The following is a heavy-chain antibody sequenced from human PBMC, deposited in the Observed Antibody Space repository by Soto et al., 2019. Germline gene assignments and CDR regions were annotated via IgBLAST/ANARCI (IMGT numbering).Heavy chain of an antibody. CDR2: ISGSGGST. J-gene: IGHJ4*02. CDR3: AKDHAGSSWQYYFDY. CDR1: GFTGKDCA. Sequence: GSPGVPCAAAGFTGKDCAMRWVPQDPEKGLEWVSAISGSGGSTYYADSVKGRFTISRDNSKNTLYLQMNSLRAEDTAVYYCAKDHAGSSWQYYFDYWGQGTLVTVSS. V-gene: IGHV3-23*01. D-gene: IGHD6-13*01.